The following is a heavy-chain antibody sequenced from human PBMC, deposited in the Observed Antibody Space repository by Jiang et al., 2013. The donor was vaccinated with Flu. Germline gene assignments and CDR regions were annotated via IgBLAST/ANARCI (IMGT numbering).Heavy chain of an antibody. V-gene: IGHV3-23*01. Sequence: LSCAASGFTFSSYAMTWVRQAPGKGLEWVSGITGSSHSTYYTDSVKGRFTISRDNSKNTLFLQMNSLRAEDTAVYYCAKMGAAGIEYYYYGMDVWGQGTTVTVSS. D-gene: IGHD6-13*01. J-gene: IGHJ6*02. CDR3: AKMGAAGIEYYYYGMDV. CDR1: GFTFSSYA. CDR2: ITGSSHST.